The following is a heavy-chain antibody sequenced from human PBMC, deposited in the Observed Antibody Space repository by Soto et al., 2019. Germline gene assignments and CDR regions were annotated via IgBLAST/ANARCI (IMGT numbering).Heavy chain of an antibody. V-gene: IGHV5-51*01. CDR3: ARRGTYSSGWDY. D-gene: IGHD6-19*01. CDR1: GYIFTSYW. J-gene: IGHJ4*02. Sequence: GESLKISCKGSGYIFTSYWIGWVRQMPGKGLEWMGIIHGGDSNTRYSPSFEGQVTISTDKSISTAYLQWSSLKASDTAMYYCARRGTYSSGWDYWGQGTLVTVSS. CDR2: IHGGDSNT.